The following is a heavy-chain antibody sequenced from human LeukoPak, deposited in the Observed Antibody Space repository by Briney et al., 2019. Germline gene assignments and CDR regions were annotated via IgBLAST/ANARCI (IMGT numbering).Heavy chain of an antibody. CDR3: ARAPHFFDTSGSRYYFDS. CDR2: IYYSGNT. CDR1: GDSIRSTTFY. J-gene: IGHJ4*02. V-gene: IGHV4-39*07. D-gene: IGHD3-22*01. Sequence: SETLSLTCTVSGDSIRSTTFYWGWIRQPPGKGLEWIGSIYYSGNTYYNPSLMSRVTVSVDTSKNQFSLHLSSVTAADTAVYYCARAPHFFDTSGSRYYFDSWGQGALVTVSS.